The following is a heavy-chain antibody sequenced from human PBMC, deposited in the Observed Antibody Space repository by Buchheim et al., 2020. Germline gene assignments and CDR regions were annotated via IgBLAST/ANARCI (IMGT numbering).Heavy chain of an antibody. CDR1: GFTFSSYW. Sequence: EVQLVESGGGLVQPGGSLRLSCAASGFTFSSYWMHWVRQAPGKGLVWVSRINSDGSSTSYADSVKGRFTISRDNAKNTLYLQMNSLRSEDTAVYYCASLGIGYYDFWSRDYWGQGTL. CDR3: ASLGIGYYDFWSRDY. CDR2: INSDGSST. V-gene: IGHV3-74*01. D-gene: IGHD3-3*01. J-gene: IGHJ4*02.